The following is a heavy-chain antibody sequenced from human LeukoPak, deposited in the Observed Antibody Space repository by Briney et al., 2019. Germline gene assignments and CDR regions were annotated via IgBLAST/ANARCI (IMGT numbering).Heavy chain of an antibody. CDR3: RTYDSSGYYSFDI. V-gene: IGHV4-39*01. D-gene: IGHD3-22*01. J-gene: IGHJ3*02. CDR2: INYSGGT. Sequence: PSETLSLTCTVSGGSISSSSYYWGWIRQPPGKGLEWIGSINYSGGTYSNPSFKRRVIMSVDTSKNQFSLRLSSVTAADTAVYYCRTYDSSGYYSFDIWGQGTMVTVSS. CDR1: GGSISSSSYY.